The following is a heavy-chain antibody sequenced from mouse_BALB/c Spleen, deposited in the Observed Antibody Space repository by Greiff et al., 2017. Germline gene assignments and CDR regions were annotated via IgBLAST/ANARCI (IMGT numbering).Heavy chain of an antibody. V-gene: IGHV2-2*02. CDR3: ARKVDLYWYFDV. CDR1: GFSLTSYG. J-gene: IGHJ1*01. D-gene: IGHD1-1*01. Sequence: VVESGPGLVQPSQSLSITCTVSGFSLTSYGVHWVRQSPGKGLEWLGVIWSGGSTDYNAAFISRLSISKDNSKSQVFFKMNSLQANDTAIYYCARKVDLYWYFDVWGAGTTVTVSS. CDR2: IWSGGST.